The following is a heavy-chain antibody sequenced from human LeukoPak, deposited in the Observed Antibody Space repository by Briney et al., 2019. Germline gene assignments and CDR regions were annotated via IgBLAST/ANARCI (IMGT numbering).Heavy chain of an antibody. V-gene: IGHV4-59*01. J-gene: IGHJ5*02. CDR1: GGSISSYY. Sequence: SETLSLTXTVSGGSISSYYWSWIRQPPGKGLEWIGYIYYSGSTNYNPSLKSRVTISVDTSENQFSLKLSSVTAADTAVYYCARGYLYCSSTSCPRRWFDPWGQGTLVTVSS. D-gene: IGHD2-2*01. CDR3: ARGYLYCSSTSCPRRWFDP. CDR2: IYYSGST.